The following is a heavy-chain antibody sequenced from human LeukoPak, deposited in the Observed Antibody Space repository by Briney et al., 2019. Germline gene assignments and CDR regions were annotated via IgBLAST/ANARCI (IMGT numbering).Heavy chain of an antibody. CDR1: GFTFSSYS. CDR2: ISSSSSSR. J-gene: IGHJ5*02. CDR3: ARDGQMVYAIPEPMYNWFDP. V-gene: IGHV3-48*01. Sequence: SGGSLRLSCAASGFTFSSYSMNWVRQAPGKGLEWISYISSSSSSRYYADSVKGRFSISRDNAKNSLYLQMNSLRAEDTAVYYCARDGQMVYAIPEPMYNWFDPWGQGTLVTVSS. D-gene: IGHD2-8*01.